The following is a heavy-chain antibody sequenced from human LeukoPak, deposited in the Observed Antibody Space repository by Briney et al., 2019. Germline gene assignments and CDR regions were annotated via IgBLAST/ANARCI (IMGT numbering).Heavy chain of an antibody. CDR1: GASISSSS. D-gene: IGHD2-8*02. J-gene: IGHJ6*03. Sequence: SETLSLTCTVSGASISSSSWSWIRQPPGEGLEWIGYLYTSGGTDYNPSLKRRVTISVDRPKNEFSLTLRSVTAADTAVYYCASRRADMGTIPGYEYWYMDVWAKGTTVTVSS. V-gene: IGHV4-4*09. CDR3: ASRRADMGTIPGYEYWYMDV. CDR2: LYTSGGT.